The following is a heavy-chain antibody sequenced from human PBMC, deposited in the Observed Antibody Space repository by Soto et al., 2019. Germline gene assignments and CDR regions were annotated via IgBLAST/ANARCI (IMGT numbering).Heavy chain of an antibody. CDR2: ISSSSSYI. CDR1: GFTFSIYS. J-gene: IGHJ4*02. D-gene: IGHD2-2*02. Sequence: GGSLRLSCAASGFTFSIYSMNWVRQAPGKGLEWVSSISSSSSYIYYADSVKGRFTISRDNAKNSLYLQMNSLRAEDTAVYYCAILPGRPIGNNHHAIDYWGQGTLVTVSS. CDR3: AILPGRPIGNNHHAIDY. V-gene: IGHV3-21*01.